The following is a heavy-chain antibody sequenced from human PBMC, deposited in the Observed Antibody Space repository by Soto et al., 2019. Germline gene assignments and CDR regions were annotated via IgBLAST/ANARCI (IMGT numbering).Heavy chain of an antibody. CDR2: ISGGSSNS. D-gene: IGHD2-15*01. CDR1: GFAFRRYN. V-gene: IGHV3-21*01. J-gene: IGHJ4*02. Sequence: EVQLVESGGGLVKPGGSLTLSCAGSGFAFRRYNMNWVRQPPGKGLEWVASISGGSSNSDYADSVKGRFTISRDNAKDSLYLQMDSLRDEDSAVYYCASATVVAGTFDFWGQGTLLTVSS. CDR3: ASATVVAGTFDF.